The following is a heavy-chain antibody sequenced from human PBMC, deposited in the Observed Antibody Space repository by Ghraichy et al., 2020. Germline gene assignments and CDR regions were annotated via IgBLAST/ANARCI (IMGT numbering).Heavy chain of an antibody. V-gene: IGHV3-30*18. CDR3: AKDAYYYDSSGYYYEIDY. D-gene: IGHD3-22*01. CDR1: GFTFSSYG. CDR2: ISYDGSNK. Sequence: RGSLRLSCAASGFTFSSYGMHWVRQAPGKGLEWVAVISYDGSNKYYADSVKGRFTISRDNSKNTLYLQMNSLRAEDTAVYYCAKDAYYYDSSGYYYEIDYWGQGTLVTVSS. J-gene: IGHJ4*02.